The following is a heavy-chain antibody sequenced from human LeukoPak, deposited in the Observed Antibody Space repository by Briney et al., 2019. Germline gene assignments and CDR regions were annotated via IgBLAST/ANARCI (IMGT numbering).Heavy chain of an antibody. CDR2: IIPIFGTA. CDR3: ARDGVAVAASEYFQH. D-gene: IGHD6-19*01. Sequence: GASVKVSCKASGGTFSSYAISWVRQAPGQGLEWMGGIIPIFGTANYAQKFQGRVTMTTDTSTSTAYMELRSLRSDDTAVYYCARDGVAVAASEYFQHWGQGTLVTVSS. J-gene: IGHJ1*01. CDR1: GGTFSSYA. V-gene: IGHV1-69*05.